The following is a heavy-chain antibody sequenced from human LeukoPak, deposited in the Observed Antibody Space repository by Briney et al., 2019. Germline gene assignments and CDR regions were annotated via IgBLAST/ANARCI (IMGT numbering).Heavy chain of an antibody. CDR1: GGPISSSSYY. CDR2: IYYSGST. D-gene: IGHD6-13*01. CDR3: AREDSSSSDFDY. J-gene: IGHJ4*02. V-gene: IGHV4-39*02. Sequence: SETLSLTCTVSGGPISSSSYYWGWIRQPPGKGLEWIGSIYYSGSTHYNPSLKSRVTLSVDTSKNQFSLKLSSVTAADTAVYYCAREDSSSSDFDYWGQGTLVTVSS.